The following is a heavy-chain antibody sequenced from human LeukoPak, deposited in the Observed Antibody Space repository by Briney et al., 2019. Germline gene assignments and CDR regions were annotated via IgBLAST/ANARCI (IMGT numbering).Heavy chain of an antibody. CDR1: GGSISSGNYY. CDR2: IYYSGST. CDR3: ARQPVRGVLGGFDY. V-gene: IGHV4-61*01. D-gene: IGHD3-10*01. Sequence: PSETLSLTCTVSGGSISSGNYYWTWIRQPPGKGLEWIGYIYYSGSTNYNPSLKSRVTISVDTSKNQFSLKLSSVTAADTAVYYCARQPVRGVLGGFDYWGQGTLVTVSS. J-gene: IGHJ4*02.